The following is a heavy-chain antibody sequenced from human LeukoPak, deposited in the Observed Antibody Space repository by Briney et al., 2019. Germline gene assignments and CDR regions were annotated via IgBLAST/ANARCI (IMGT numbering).Heavy chain of an antibody. CDR1: GGSISSSSYF. CDR3: ARRNPGFFFDY. Sequence: PSETLSLTCTVSGGSISSSSYFWGWIRQPPGKGLEWIGNVYYSGTTYYNASLKSRVTISVDTSKNQFSLNLSSVTAADTAVYYCARRNPGFFFDYWGQGALVTVSS. J-gene: IGHJ4*02. CDR2: VYYSGTT. V-gene: IGHV4-39*01. D-gene: IGHD3-10*01.